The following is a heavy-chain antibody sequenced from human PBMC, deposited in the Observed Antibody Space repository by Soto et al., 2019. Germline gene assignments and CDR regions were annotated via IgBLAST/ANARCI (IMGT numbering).Heavy chain of an antibody. Sequence: EVQLVESGGGLVQPGGSLRLSCAVSGFTFSSFWMHWVRQAPGEGLVWVSRINTDGSSTSYADSVKGRFTISRDNATDTLYLQMNSLRVEDTAMYYCATRGVDTFGLSYWGQGTLVTVSS. J-gene: IGHJ4*02. CDR1: GFTFSSFW. V-gene: IGHV3-74*01. CDR3: ATRGVDTFGLSY. D-gene: IGHD3-10*01. CDR2: INTDGSST.